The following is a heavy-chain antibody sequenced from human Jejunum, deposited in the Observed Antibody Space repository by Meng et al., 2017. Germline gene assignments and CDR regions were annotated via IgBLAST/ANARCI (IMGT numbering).Heavy chain of an antibody. J-gene: IGHJ4*02. CDR1: GFTFSTYT. Sequence: QVQLVESGGGVVQPGRSLRLSCAASGFTFSTYTIHWVRQAPGKGLAWVALILSDGLPPSSADFVKGRFTISRDNSKNTLYLQMNSLRTEDTAVYYCARDFFSSYGHPSDYCGQGTLVTVSS. V-gene: IGHV3-30-3*01. D-gene: IGHD3-16*01. CDR2: ILSDGLPP. CDR3: ARDFFSSYGHPSDY.